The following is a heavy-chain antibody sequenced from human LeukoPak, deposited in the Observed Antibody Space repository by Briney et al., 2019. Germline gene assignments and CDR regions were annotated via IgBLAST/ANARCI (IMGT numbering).Heavy chain of an antibody. CDR1: GYTLTELS. Sequence: ASVKVSCKVSGYTLTELSMHWVRQAPGKGLEWMGGFDPEDGETIYAQKFQGRVTMTEDTSTDTAYMELSSLRSEDTAVYYCATASPLVGGGSHQYYYYYYMDVWGKGTTVTISS. D-gene: IGHD2-15*01. CDR2: FDPEDGET. V-gene: IGHV1-24*01. CDR3: ATASPLVGGGSHQYYYYYYMDV. J-gene: IGHJ6*03.